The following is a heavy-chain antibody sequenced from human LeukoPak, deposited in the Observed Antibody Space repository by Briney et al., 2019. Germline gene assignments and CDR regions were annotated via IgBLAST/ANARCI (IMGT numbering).Heavy chain of an antibody. CDR1: GFPFNSYS. D-gene: IGHD2-21*02. CDR3: ARGPGPTDLDF. Sequence: PGGPLRLSCAASGFPFNSYSMTGLCQAPGKGLDGVSSISRSNSYIYYAPSAKGPLTISRDNANDSLYLQINSLSAEDTAVYYCARGPGPTDLDFWGQGTLVTVPS. J-gene: IGHJ4*02. V-gene: IGHV3-21*01. CDR2: ISRSNSYI.